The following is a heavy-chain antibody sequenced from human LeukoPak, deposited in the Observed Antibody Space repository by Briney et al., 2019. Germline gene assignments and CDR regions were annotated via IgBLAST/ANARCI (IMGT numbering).Heavy chain of an antibody. J-gene: IGHJ6*03. CDR3: AKDGQQLDPYYYYYMDV. D-gene: IGHD6-13*01. V-gene: IGHV3-30*18. CDR2: ISYDGSNK. CDR1: GFTFSSYG. Sequence: GGSLRLSCAASGFTFSSYGMHWVRQAPGKGLEWVAVISYDGSNKYYADSVKGRFTISRDNSKNTLYLQMNSLRAEDTAVYYCAKDGQQLDPYYYYYMDVWGKGTTVTVSS.